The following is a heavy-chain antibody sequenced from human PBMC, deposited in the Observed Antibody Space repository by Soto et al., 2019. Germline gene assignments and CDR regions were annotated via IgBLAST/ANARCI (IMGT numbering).Heavy chain of an antibody. CDR1: GFTFDEHT. Sequence: EVLLVESGGVVVQPGGSLRLSRVVSGFTFDEHTMHWVRQAPGKGLEWISLLSWDGGTTYYAESVKGRFTISRDTGKNSLFLQMDSLRAEDTALYYCAKVKKKYRTTSGVDFDSWGQGTLVTFSS. D-gene: IGHD6-6*01. J-gene: IGHJ4*02. CDR2: LSWDGGTT. V-gene: IGHV3-43*01. CDR3: AKVKKKYRTTSGVDFDS.